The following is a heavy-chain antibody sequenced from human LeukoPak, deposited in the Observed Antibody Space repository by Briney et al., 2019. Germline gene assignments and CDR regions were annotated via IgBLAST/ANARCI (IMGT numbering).Heavy chain of an antibody. J-gene: IGHJ3*02. D-gene: IGHD1-26*01. V-gene: IGHV4-59*08. CDR3: AGTPIVGPHDAFDI. CDR2: IYYSGST. CDR1: GGSISSYY. Sequence: SETLSLTCTVSGGSISSYYWSSIRQPPGKGLEWIGYIYYSGSTNYNPSLKSRVTISVDTSKNQFSLKLSSVTAADTAVYYCAGTPIVGPHDAFDIWGQGTMVTVSS.